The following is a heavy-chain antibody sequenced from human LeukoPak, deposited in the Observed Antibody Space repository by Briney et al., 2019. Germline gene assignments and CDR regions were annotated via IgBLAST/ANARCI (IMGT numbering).Heavy chain of an antibody. D-gene: IGHD5-18*01. CDR3: TTGHLGYSYGTH. Sequence: GGSLRLSCAASGFTFSNAWMSWVRQAPGKGLEWVGRIKSKTDGGTTDYAAPVKGRFTISRDDSKNTLYLQMNSLKTEDTAVHYCTTGHLGYSYGTHWGQGTLVTVSS. CDR2: IKSKTDGGTT. V-gene: IGHV3-15*01. J-gene: IGHJ4*02. CDR1: GFTFSNAW.